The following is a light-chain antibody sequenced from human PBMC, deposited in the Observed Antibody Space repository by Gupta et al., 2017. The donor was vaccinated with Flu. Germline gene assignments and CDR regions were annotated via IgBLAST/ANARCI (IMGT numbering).Light chain of an antibody. CDR1: SSDVGHYNS. Sequence: QSALTQPRSVSGSPGKSVTISCTGTSSDVGHYNSVSWYRQHPAKPHNLMIYDVTRRTAGVPGRFSVSKSGNTASLTISGPKEDEEADYYCSADAGDNTYVFGSGTKFTVL. CDR2: DVT. CDR3: SADAGDNTYV. J-gene: IGLJ1*01. V-gene: IGLV2-11*01.